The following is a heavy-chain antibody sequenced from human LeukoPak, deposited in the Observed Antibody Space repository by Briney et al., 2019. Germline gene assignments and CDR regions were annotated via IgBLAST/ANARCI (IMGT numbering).Heavy chain of an antibody. CDR3: AKQGGYSYGPLFDY. CDR1: GFTFSSYS. CDR2: ISSSSSYI. D-gene: IGHD5-18*01. V-gene: IGHV3-21*04. J-gene: IGHJ4*02. Sequence: GGSLRLSCAASGFTFSSYSMNWVRQAPGKGLEWVSSISSSSSYIYYADSVKGRFTISRDNAKNSLYLQMNSLRAEDTAVYYCAKQGGYSYGPLFDYWGQGTLVTVSS.